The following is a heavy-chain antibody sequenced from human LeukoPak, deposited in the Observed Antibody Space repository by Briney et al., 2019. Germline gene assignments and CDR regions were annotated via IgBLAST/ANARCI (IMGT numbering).Heavy chain of an antibody. J-gene: IGHJ5*02. CDR1: GGSINTYY. D-gene: IGHD6-19*01. Sequence: SESLSLTCTVSGGSINTYYWSWIRQPPGKGLEWIGYIFYRGSTNYNPSLKSRVTISVDTSKNQFSLKLSSVTAADTAVYYCASGWYLNWFDPWGQGTLVTVSS. V-gene: IGHV4-59*01. CDR2: IFYRGST. CDR3: ASGWYLNWFDP.